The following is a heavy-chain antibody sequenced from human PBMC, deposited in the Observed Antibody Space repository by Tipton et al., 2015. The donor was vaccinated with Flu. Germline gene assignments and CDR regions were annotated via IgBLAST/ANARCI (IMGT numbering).Heavy chain of an antibody. D-gene: IGHD3-16*01. J-gene: IGHJ5*02. Sequence: LRLSCGVYGGSFSGYYWSWFRQPPGKGLEWIGESNHSGGTNYNPSLKSRVTISLDTSKNQFSLRLTSVTAADTAVYYCARTLSPANPNWFDPWGQGTLVTVSS. CDR2: SNHSGGT. CDR1: GGSFSGYY. CDR3: ARTLSPANPNWFDP. V-gene: IGHV4-34*01.